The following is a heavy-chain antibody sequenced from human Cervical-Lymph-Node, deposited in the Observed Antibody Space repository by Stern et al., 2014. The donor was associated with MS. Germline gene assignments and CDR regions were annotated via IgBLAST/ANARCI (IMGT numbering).Heavy chain of an antibody. D-gene: IGHD6-13*01. CDR2: INTKTGNP. V-gene: IGHV7-4-1*02. J-gene: IGHJ4*02. Sequence: QVQLVQSGSELKQPGASVTVACRVSGSTFTASSISWVRQAPGRGLGWMGWINTKTGNPTYALDFTGRFVFSLDTSVSTAFLQISSLKADDTAVYYCARSQPFSYWGQGTLVTVSP. CDR3: ARSQPFSY. CDR1: GSTFTASS.